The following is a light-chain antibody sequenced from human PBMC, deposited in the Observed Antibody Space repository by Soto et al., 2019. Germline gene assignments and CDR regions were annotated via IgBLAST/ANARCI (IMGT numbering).Light chain of an antibody. CDR1: QSVLDSYNDDNY. CDR2: RTS. J-gene: IGKJ4*01. CDR3: QQYYTTPLT. Sequence: DIVMPPSTDSLAVSLGERATINGKSRQSVLDSYNDDNYLAWYQQKPGQPPRLLFYRTSTRESGVPDRFSGSGSGTDFTLTINSLQAEDFAGYYCQQYYTTPLTFGGGSKVDIK. V-gene: IGKV4-1*01.